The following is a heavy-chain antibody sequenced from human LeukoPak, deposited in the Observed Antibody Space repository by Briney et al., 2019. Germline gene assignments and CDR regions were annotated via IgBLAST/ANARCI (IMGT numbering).Heavy chain of an antibody. CDR3: ARDGPRWFDP. CDR2: IYHSGST. Sequence: SETLSLTCSVSGGSISKYYWSWIRQPPGKGLEWIGYIYHSGSTNYNPSLKSRVTISVDTSKNQFSLKLSSVTAADTAVYYCARDGPRWFDPWGQGTLVTVSS. V-gene: IGHV4-59*12. CDR1: GGSISKYY. J-gene: IGHJ5*02.